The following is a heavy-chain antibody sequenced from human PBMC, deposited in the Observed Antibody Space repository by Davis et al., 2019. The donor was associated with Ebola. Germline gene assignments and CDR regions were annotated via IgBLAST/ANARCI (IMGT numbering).Heavy chain of an antibody. CDR3: ARDVVLMVYAIREYYYYGMDV. CDR2: IYYSGST. J-gene: IGHJ6*01. V-gene: IGHV4-61*01. D-gene: IGHD2-8*01. Sequence: SETLSLTCTVSGGSVSSGSYYWSWIRQPPGKGLEWIGYIYYSGSTNYNPSLKSRVTISVDTSKNQFSLKLSSVTAADTAVYYCARDVVLMVYAIREYYYYGMDVWG. CDR1: GGSVSSGSYY.